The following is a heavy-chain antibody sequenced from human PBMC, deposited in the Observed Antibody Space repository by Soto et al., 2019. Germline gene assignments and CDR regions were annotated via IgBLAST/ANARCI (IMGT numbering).Heavy chain of an antibody. Sequence: ASVKVSCKTSGYTFTSYAISWVRQAPGQGLEWMGWLSAYNGNTNYAQNPQGRVTVTTDTSTDTAYMELRSLRSDDTAVYYCATVVGAVPYWGQGTQVTVSS. D-gene: IGHD1-26*01. CDR2: LSAYNGNT. J-gene: IGHJ4*02. CDR1: GYTFTSYA. V-gene: IGHV1-18*01. CDR3: ATVVGAVPY.